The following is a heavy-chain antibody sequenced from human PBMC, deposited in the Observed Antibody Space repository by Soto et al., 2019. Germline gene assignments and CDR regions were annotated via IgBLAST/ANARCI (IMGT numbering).Heavy chain of an antibody. D-gene: IGHD3-22*01. CDR3: ARVESRTMIVVVGTFDI. V-gene: IGHV4-31*03. CDR1: GGSISSGGYY. Sequence: SETLSLTCTVSGGSISSGGYYWSWIRQHPGKGLEWIGYIYYSGGTYYNPSLKSRVSISVDTSKNQFSLKLSSVTAADTAVYYCARVESRTMIVVVGTFDIWGQGTMVTVSS. CDR2: IYYSGGT. J-gene: IGHJ3*02.